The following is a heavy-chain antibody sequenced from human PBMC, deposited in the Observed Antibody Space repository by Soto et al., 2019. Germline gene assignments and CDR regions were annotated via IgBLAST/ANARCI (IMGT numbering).Heavy chain of an antibody. J-gene: IGHJ4*01. V-gene: IGHV4-30-2*01. CDR1: GGSISSGGYS. CDR2: IYHSGST. D-gene: IGHD6-19*01. CDR3: SRDSGGGELDC. Sequence: SSETLSLSCAVSGGSISSGGYSWSWIRQPPGKGLEWIGYIYHSGSTYYNPSLKSRVTISVDNSENTPYLQMNNLRAEDTALYNCSRDSGGGELDCWGKGPLVTV.